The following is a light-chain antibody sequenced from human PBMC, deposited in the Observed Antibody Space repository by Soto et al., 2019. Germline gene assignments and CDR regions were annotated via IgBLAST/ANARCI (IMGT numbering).Light chain of an antibody. CDR3: QHLNDYRYT. CDR2: AAS. Sequence: DIQLTQSPSFLSASVGDRVTITCRASQAISSSLAWYQHNPGKAPKLLIYAASTLQHGVPSSFSGSGSGTEFTLTSSSLQPEDFATYYCQHLNDYRYTFGQGTKVEIK. V-gene: IGKV1-9*01. CDR1: QAISSS. J-gene: IGKJ2*01.